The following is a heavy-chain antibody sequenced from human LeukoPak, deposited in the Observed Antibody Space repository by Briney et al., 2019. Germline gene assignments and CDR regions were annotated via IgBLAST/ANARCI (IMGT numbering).Heavy chain of an antibody. CDR1: GGTFSSYA. Sequence: SVKVSCKASGGTFSSYAISWVRQAPGQGLEWMGGITPIFATADYAQKFQGRITITADESSTTVYMELSSLRSEDTAVYYCARVLDVSSGYSLDHWGQGTLVTVSS. CDR3: ARVLDVSSGYSLDH. V-gene: IGHV1-69*01. D-gene: IGHD3-22*01. CDR2: ITPIFATA. J-gene: IGHJ4*02.